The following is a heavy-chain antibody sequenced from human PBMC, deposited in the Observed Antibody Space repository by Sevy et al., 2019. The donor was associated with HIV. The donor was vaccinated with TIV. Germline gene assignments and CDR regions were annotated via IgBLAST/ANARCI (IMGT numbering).Heavy chain of an antibody. CDR2: ISGSGGST. D-gene: IGHD3-3*01. Sequence: GGSLRLSCAASGFTFSSYAMSWVRQAPGKGLEWVSAISGSGGSTYYADSVKGRFTISRDNSKNTLYLQMNSLRADDTAVYYCAKPPLLRFLEWVTGALDHNEEYFQHWGQGTLVTVSS. CDR1: GFTFSSYA. CDR3: AKPPLLRFLEWVTGALDHNEEYFQH. V-gene: IGHV3-23*01. J-gene: IGHJ1*01.